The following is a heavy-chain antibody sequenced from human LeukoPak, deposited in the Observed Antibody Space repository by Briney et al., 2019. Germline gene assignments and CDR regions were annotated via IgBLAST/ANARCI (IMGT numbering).Heavy chain of an antibody. D-gene: IGHD6-19*01. CDR1: GFTFSSYA. V-gene: IGHV3-30-3*01. CDR3: AKDMGMAVAGTLGY. Sequence: PGRSLRLSCAASGFTFSSYAMHWVRQAPGKGLEWVAVISYDGSNKYYADSVKGRFTISRDNSKNTLYLQMNSLRAEDTAVYYCAKDMGMAVAGTLGYWGQGTLVTVSS. CDR2: ISYDGSNK. J-gene: IGHJ4*02.